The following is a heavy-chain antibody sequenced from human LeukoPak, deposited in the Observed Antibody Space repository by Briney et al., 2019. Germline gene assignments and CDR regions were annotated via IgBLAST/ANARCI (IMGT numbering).Heavy chain of an antibody. CDR2: ISGSGGTT. Sequence: GGSLRLSCAASGFTFSTYAMSWVRQAPGSGLEWVSSISGSGGTTYYADSVKGRFTISRDNSKNRVYLQMNSLRDEDTAVYSCAHDFGWYWGQGTLVTVSS. D-gene: IGHD3-10*01. CDR1: GFTFSTYA. V-gene: IGHV3-23*01. CDR3: AHDFGWY. J-gene: IGHJ4*02.